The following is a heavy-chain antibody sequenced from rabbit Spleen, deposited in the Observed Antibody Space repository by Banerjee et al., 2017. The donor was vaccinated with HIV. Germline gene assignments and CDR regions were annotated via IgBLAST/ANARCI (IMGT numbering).Heavy chain of an antibody. Sequence: QSLEESGGDLVKPGASLTLTCTASGFSFSSSGYMCWVRQAPGEGLEWIACIDAGSSGFTYFATWAKGRFTISKTSSTTVTLQVTSLTAADTATYFCARDTSSSFSSYGMDLWGPGTLVTVS. CDR3: ARDTSSSFSSYGMDL. J-gene: IGHJ6*01. CDR2: IDAGSSGFT. CDR1: GFSFSSSGY. V-gene: IGHV1S40*01. D-gene: IGHD1-1*01.